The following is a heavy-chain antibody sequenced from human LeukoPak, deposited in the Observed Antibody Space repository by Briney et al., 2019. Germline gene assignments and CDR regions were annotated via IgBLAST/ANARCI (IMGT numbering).Heavy chain of an antibody. CDR1: GFTFSSYW. J-gene: IGHJ4*02. CDR2: IYSGGST. V-gene: IGHV3-66*04. Sequence: GGSLRLSCAASGFTFSSYWMSWVRQAPGKGLEWVSVIYSGGSTYYADSVKGRFTISRDNSKNTLYLQMNSLRVEDTAVYYCARHVLFYGGNSNYFDYWGQGTLVTVSS. CDR3: ARHVLFYGGNSNYFDY. D-gene: IGHD4-23*01.